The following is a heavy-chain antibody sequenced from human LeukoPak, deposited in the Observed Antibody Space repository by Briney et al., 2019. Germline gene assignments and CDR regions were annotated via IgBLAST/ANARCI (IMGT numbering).Heavy chain of an antibody. Sequence: SETLSLTSTVSGGSISSGGYYWSWIRQPPGKGLEWSGYIYHSGSTYYYPSLKSRVTISVDRSKNQFSLKLSSVTAADTAVYYCASEHPNYYDSSGYPDYWGQGTLVTVSS. CDR3: ASEHPNYYDSSGYPDY. V-gene: IGHV4-30-2*01. D-gene: IGHD3-22*01. CDR1: GGSISSGGYY. J-gene: IGHJ4*02. CDR2: IYHSGST.